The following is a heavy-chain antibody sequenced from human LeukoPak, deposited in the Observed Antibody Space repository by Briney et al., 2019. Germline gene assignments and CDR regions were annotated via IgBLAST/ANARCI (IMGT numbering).Heavy chain of an antibody. D-gene: IGHD2-21*02. Sequence: ASVKVSCKASGYTFTSYYMHWVRQAPGQGLEWMGIINPSGGSTSYAQKFQGRVTMTRDTSTSTVHMELSSLRSEDTAVYYCARGGGDPSAAEYFQHWGQGTLVTVSS. CDR2: INPSGGST. CDR3: ARGGGDPSAAEYFQH. CDR1: GYTFTSYY. V-gene: IGHV1-46*01. J-gene: IGHJ1*01.